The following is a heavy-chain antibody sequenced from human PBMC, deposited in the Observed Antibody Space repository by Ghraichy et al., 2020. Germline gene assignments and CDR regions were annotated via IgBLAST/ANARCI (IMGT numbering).Heavy chain of an antibody. V-gene: IGHV3-30*02. CDR3: AKDLYSSGGD. CDR2: IRYDGSNK. J-gene: IGHJ4*02. Sequence: GESLNISCAASGFTFSSYGMHWVRQAPGKGLEWVAFIRYDGSNKYYADSVKGRFTISRDNSKNTLYLQMNSLRAEDTAVYYCAKDLYSSGGDWGQGTLVTVSS. CDR1: GFTFSSYG. D-gene: IGHD6-19*01.